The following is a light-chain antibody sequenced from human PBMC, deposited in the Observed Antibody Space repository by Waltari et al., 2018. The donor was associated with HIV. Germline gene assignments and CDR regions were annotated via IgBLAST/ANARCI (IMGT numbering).Light chain of an antibody. CDR3: GTWDSSLSDWV. CDR1: SSNLGNNY. J-gene: IGLJ3*02. Sequence: QSVLTQPPSVSAAPGQKVTISCSGSSSNLGNNYVSWYQQVPGTAPKLLIYNNSKRPSGIPDRSSGSKYGTSATLGITGLQTGDEADYYCGTWDSSLSDWVFGGGTKLTVL. CDR2: NNS. V-gene: IGLV1-51*01.